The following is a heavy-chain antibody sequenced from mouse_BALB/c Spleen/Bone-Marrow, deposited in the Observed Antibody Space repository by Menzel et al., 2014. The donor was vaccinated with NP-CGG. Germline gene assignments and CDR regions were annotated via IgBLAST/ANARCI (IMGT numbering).Heavy chain of an antibody. V-gene: IGHV1-54*02. CDR2: IIGGTGGT. CDR3: ARPLYGSSFAWFAY. D-gene: IGHD1-1*01. Sequence: GPLQQSGGEVVKPGTSVKLSCKTSGFTFSNSYISWLKLKPGQSLEWIAWIIGGTGGTTYNQKFTGKAQLTVDTSSNXAYIQLSSLTTEDSAIYYCARPLYGSSFAWFAYWGQGTLVTVSA. CDR1: GFTFSNSY. J-gene: IGHJ3*01.